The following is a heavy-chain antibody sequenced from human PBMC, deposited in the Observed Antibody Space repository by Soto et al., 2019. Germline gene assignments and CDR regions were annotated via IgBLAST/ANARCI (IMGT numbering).Heavy chain of an antibody. D-gene: IGHD5-18*01. CDR1: GYTFTSYA. CDR3: AGTSTAMLTPFDY. V-gene: IGHV1-3*01. Sequence: ASVKVSCKASGYTFTSYAMHWVRQAPGQRLEWMGWINAGNGNTKYSQKFQGRVTITRDTSASTAYMELSSLRCEDTAVYYCAGTSTAMLTPFDYWGQGTLVTVSS. CDR2: INAGNGNT. J-gene: IGHJ4*02.